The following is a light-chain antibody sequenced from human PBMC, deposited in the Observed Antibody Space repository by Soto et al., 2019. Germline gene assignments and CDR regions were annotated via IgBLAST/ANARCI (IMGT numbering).Light chain of an antibody. CDR3: QKYNSALTWT. CDR1: QGISKY. J-gene: IGKJ1*01. V-gene: IGKV1-27*01. CDR2: AAS. Sequence: DIQKTKYPSSLSASVGDRGTITCRASQGISKYLAWYQQKPGKVPKLLIYAASTLQSGVPSRFSGSGSGTDFTLTISSLQPEDVATYYCQKYNSALTWTFGQGTKVEIK.